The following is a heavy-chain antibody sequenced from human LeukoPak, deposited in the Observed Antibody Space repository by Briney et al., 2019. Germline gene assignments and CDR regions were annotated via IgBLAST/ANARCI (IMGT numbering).Heavy chain of an antibody. CDR1: GYTFTIYD. V-gene: IGHV1-8*01. CDR3: ARKFLGSRGYYFDY. Sequence: ASVTVSFKASGYTFTIYDINWVRQATGQGLEWMGWMNPNTANTGYAQKFRGRVTMTRNTSITTAYMELSSLRSDDTAIYYCARKFLGSRGYYFDYWGQGTLVIVSS. D-gene: IGHD3-10*01. J-gene: IGHJ4*02. CDR2: MNPNTANT.